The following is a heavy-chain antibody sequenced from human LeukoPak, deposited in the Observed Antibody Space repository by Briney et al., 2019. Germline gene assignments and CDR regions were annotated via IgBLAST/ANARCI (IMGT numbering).Heavy chain of an antibody. CDR1: GFAFSKYW. V-gene: IGHV3-74*01. CDR2: INSDGSST. Sequence: GGSLRLSCAASGFAFSKYWMHWVRQAPGKGLVWVSVINSDGSSTSYADSVKGRFTISRDNAKNTLYLQMNSLRVDDTAVYYCARVNCGGDCDPGTWGQGTLVTVSS. D-gene: IGHD2-21*02. J-gene: IGHJ5*02. CDR3: ARVNCGGDCDPGT.